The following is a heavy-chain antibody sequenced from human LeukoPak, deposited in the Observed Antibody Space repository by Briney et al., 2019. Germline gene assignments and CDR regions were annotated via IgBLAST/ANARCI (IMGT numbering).Heavy chain of an antibody. J-gene: IGHJ4*02. CDR1: GGSISTYY. CDR3: ASGPLTGYSYVY. Sequence: NTSETLSLTCTVSGGSISTYYWSWIRQPPGKGLEWIGYIYYSGSTNYNPSLKSRITISVDTSKNQFSLKLNSVTAADTAVYYCASGPLTGYSYVYWGQGTLVTVSS. V-gene: IGHV4-59*01. CDR2: IYYSGST. D-gene: IGHD5-18*01.